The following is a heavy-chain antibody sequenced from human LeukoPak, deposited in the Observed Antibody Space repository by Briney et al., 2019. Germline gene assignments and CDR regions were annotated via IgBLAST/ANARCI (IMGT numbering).Heavy chain of an antibody. Sequence: SVKVSCKASGGTFSSYAISWVRQAAGQGLEWMGRIIPIFGIAHYAQKFQGRVTITADKSTSTDYMELSSLRSEDTAVYYCASDLPGYSSSWYRASFDYWGQGTLVTVSS. J-gene: IGHJ4*02. V-gene: IGHV1-69*04. CDR2: IIPIFGIA. CDR1: GGTFSSYA. CDR3: ASDLPGYSSSWYRASFDY. D-gene: IGHD6-13*01.